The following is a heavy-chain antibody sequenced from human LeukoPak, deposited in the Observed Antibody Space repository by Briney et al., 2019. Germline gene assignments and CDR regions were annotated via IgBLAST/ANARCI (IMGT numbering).Heavy chain of an antibody. V-gene: IGHV4-34*01. CDR3: ARGGVIFDY. Sequence: SETLSLTCAVYGGSFSGYYWSWIRQPPGKGLEWIGEINHSGSTNYNPSLKSRVTISVDTSKNQFSLKLSSVTAADAAAYYCARGGVIFDYWGQGTLVTASS. J-gene: IGHJ4*02. D-gene: IGHD3-10*01. CDR2: INHSGST. CDR1: GGSFSGYY.